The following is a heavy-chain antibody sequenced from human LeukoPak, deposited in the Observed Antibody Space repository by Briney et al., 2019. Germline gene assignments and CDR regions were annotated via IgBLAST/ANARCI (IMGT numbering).Heavy chain of an antibody. Sequence: ASVKVSCKASGYTFTSYGISWVRQAPGQGLEWMGWISAYDGNTNYAQELQGRVTMTTDTFTSTAYMELRSLRSDDTAVYYCARTAGTIFGVVTSGYWRQGTLVTVSS. CDR3: ARTAGTIFGVVTSGY. CDR2: ISAYDGNT. V-gene: IGHV1-18*01. J-gene: IGHJ4*02. CDR1: GYTFTSYG. D-gene: IGHD3-3*01.